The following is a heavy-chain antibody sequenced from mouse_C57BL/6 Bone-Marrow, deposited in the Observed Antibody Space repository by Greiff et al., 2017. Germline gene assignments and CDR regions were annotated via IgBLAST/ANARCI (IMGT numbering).Heavy chain of an antibody. J-gene: IGHJ3*01. CDR2: INSAGGST. CDR3: ALMRVTTGFAY. D-gene: IGHD2-12*01. Sequence: EVKLMESGGGLVQPGASLKLSCESNEYEFPSYDMSWVRKTPGKRLELVAAINSAGGSTYYPDTMERRFIISRDNTKKTLYLQMSSLRSEDAALYGCALMRVTTGFAYWGQGTLVTVSA. V-gene: IGHV5-2*01. CDR1: EYEFPSYD.